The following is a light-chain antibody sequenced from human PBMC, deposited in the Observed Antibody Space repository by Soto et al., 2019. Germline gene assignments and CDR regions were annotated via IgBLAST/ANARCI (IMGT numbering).Light chain of an antibody. Sequence: QSALTQPASXSGSPGQSITLSCTXTSSDVXGYNYVSWYQXHPGKAPKLVIYEVSNRPSGVSNRFSASKSGSTASLTISGLQAEDEADYYCSSYASSSTLVFGGGTQLTVL. CDR1: SSDVXGYNY. CDR2: EVS. J-gene: IGLJ2*01. V-gene: IGLV2-14*01. CDR3: SSYASSSTLV.